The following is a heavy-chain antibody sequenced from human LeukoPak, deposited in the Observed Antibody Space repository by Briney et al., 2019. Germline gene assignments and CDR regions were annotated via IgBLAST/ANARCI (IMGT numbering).Heavy chain of an antibody. Sequence: SETLPLTCTGTRCSLSSYYWRWLRQPRGKGLDWIGYIYNSGSSNYNPSLRSRVTISVDTSKKQFSLKLSSETAADTAMYYCATSSHDLLDTDYWGQGTLVTVSS. J-gene: IGHJ4*02. V-gene: IGHV4-59*01. D-gene: IGHD3-22*01. CDR1: RCSLSSYY. CDR3: ATSSHDLLDTDY. CDR2: IYNSGSS.